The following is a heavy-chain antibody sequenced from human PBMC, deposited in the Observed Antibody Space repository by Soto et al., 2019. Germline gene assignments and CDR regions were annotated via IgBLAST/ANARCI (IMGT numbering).Heavy chain of an antibody. J-gene: IGHJ4*02. CDR1: GGSMSNYY. CDR3: TREQTSTVVTQ. V-gene: IGHV4-59*01. D-gene: IGHD4-17*01. CDR2: VYYSGST. Sequence: PSETLSLTCTVSGGSMSNYYWSWIRQPPGKGLEWIGCVYYSGSTNYNPSLKSRVTISVDTSTHQFSLKLTSVTAADTAVYYCTREQTSTVVTQWGPGTLVTVSS.